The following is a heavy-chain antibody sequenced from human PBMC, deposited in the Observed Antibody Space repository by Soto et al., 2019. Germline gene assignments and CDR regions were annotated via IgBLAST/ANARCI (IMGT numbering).Heavy chain of an antibody. CDR3: GKDYPQNIPMVRGAYPTLGSMDV. J-gene: IGHJ6*02. V-gene: IGHV1-46*01. CDR2: INPSGGST. Sequence: ASVKVSCKASGYTFTSYYMHWVRQAPGQGLEWMGIINPSGGSTSYAQKFQGRVTMTRDTSTSTAYMELSSLRPEDTAVYYCGKDYPQNIPMVRGAYPTLGSMDVWGQGTTVTVSS. D-gene: IGHD3-10*01. CDR1: GYTFTSYY.